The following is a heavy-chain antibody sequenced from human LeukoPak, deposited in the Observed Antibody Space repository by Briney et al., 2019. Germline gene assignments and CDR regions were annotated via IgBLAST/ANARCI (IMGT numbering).Heavy chain of an antibody. Sequence: GRSLRLSCAASGFTFDDYAMHWVRQAPGKGLEWVSGISWNSGSIGYADSVKGRFTISRDNAKNSLYLQMNSLRAEGTALYYCAKASGGSYYVYFQHWGQGTLVTVSS. J-gene: IGHJ1*01. D-gene: IGHD1-26*01. CDR2: ISWNSGSI. CDR1: GFTFDDYA. CDR3: AKASGGSYYVYFQH. V-gene: IGHV3-9*01.